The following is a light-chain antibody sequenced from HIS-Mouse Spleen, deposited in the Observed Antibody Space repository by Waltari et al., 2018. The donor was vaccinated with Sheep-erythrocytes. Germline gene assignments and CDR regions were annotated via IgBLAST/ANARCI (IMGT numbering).Light chain of an antibody. CDR1: SSDLGGYYY. V-gene: IGLV2-11*01. CDR3: CSYAGSYNHV. CDR2: DVS. J-gene: IGLJ1*01. Sequence: QSALTQPRSVSGSPGQSVTISCTGTSSDLGGYYYVPWYQQHPGKAPKLMIYDVSKRPSGVPDRFSGSKSGNTASLTISGLQAEDEADYYCCSYAGSYNHVFATGTKVTVL.